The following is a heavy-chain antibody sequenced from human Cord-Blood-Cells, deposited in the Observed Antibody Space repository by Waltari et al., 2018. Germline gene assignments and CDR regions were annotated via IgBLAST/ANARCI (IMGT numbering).Heavy chain of an antibody. CDR1: GFTFSSYA. Sequence: EVQLLESGGGLVQPGGSLRLSCAASGFTFSSYAMSWVRQAPGKGLEWVSAISGMGGSTYYADSVKGRFTISRDNSKTTLYLQMNSLRAEDTAVYYCAKGPGAYDSSGYYFDYWGQGTLVTVSS. J-gene: IGHJ4*02. CDR3: AKGPGAYDSSGYYFDY. CDR2: ISGMGGST. D-gene: IGHD3-22*01. V-gene: IGHV3-23*01.